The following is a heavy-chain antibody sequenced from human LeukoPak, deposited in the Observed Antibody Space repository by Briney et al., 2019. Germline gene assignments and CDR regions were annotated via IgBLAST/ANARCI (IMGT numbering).Heavy chain of an antibody. Sequence: SETLSLTCTVSGGSISSHYWSWIRQPPGKGLEWIGYIYYTGSTNYNPSLKSRVTISVDTSKNQFSLKLSSVTAADTAVYYCARGAYQNFDYWGQGTLVTVSS. CDR3: ARGAYQNFDY. J-gene: IGHJ4*02. D-gene: IGHD2-2*01. CDR1: GGSISSHY. V-gene: IGHV4-59*11. CDR2: IYYTGST.